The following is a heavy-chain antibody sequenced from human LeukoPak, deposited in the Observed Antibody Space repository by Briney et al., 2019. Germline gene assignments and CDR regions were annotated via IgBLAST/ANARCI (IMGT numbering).Heavy chain of an antibody. Sequence: GESLKISFKGSGYRFTAYWIGWVRQMPGKGLEWMGIIYPGDSGTRYSPSFQGQVTISADKSINTAHLQWSSLKASDTAMYYCARGAAGTTPDYYYFGLDVWGQGTTVRVSS. CDR2: IYPGDSGT. V-gene: IGHV5-51*01. D-gene: IGHD1-7*01. CDR1: GYRFTAYW. J-gene: IGHJ6*02. CDR3: ARGAAGTTPDYYYFGLDV.